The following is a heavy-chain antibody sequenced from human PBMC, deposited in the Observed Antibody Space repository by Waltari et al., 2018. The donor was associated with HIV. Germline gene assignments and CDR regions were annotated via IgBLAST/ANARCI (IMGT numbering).Heavy chain of an antibody. V-gene: IGHV4-31*03. J-gene: IGHJ4*02. CDR3: ARGTTVTNGGLWDY. Sequence: QVQLQESGPGLLKPSQTLSLTCTFSGGSLSSVGYYWSWLRQHPGKGLEWIGYIYYSGSIYYNPSLKSRVTISRDTSKNQFSLKLNSVTAADTAVYYCARGTTVTNGGLWDYWGQGSLVTVSS. D-gene: IGHD4-17*01. CDR1: GGSLSSVGYY. CDR2: IYYSGSI.